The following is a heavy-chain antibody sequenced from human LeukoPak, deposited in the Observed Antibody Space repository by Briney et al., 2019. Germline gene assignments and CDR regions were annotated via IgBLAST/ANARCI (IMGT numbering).Heavy chain of an antibody. Sequence: GASVKVSCKASGYTFTGYYIHWVRQAPGQGLEWMGRINPNNGGTNYAQKFQGWVTMTRDTSISTAYMELSRLRSDDTAVYYCAREGSSSSENYYYGMDVWGQGTTVTVSS. CDR3: AREGSSSSENYYYGMDV. CDR1: GYTFTGYY. V-gene: IGHV1-2*04. J-gene: IGHJ6*02. CDR2: INPNNGGT. D-gene: IGHD6-6*01.